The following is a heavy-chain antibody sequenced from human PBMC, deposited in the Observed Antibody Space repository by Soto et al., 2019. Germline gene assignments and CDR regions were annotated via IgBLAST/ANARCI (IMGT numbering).Heavy chain of an antibody. CDR2: INHSGST. CDR3: ARESYDILTGSGRYYYYYYMDV. CDR1: GGSFSGYY. J-gene: IGHJ6*03. D-gene: IGHD3-9*01. Sequence: PSETLSLTCSVYGGSFSGYYWSWIRQPPGKGLEWIGEINHSGSTNYNPSLKSRVTISVDTSKNQFSLKLSSVTAADTAVYYCARESYDILTGSGRYYYYYYMDVWGKGPRSPSP. V-gene: IGHV4-34*01.